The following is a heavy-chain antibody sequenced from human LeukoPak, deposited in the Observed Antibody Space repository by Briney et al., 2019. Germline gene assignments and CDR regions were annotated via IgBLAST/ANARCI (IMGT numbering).Heavy chain of an antibody. D-gene: IGHD5-24*01. CDR1: GYSISSGYY. CDR3: ASSRRDGYNRPFDH. Sequence: PSETLSLTCTVSGYSISSGYYWGWIRQPPGKGLEWIGSIYHSGSTYYNPSLKSRVTISVDTSKNQFPLKLSSVTAADTAVYYCASSRRDGYNRPFDHWGQGTLVTVSS. J-gene: IGHJ4*02. CDR2: IYHSGST. V-gene: IGHV4-38-2*02.